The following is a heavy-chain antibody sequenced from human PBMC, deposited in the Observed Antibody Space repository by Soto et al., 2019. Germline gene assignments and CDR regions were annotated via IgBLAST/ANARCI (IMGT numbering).Heavy chain of an antibody. Sequence: QVQLVQSGGEVKKPGASVKVSCTASGFSFRSYGFTWVRQAPGQGLEWMGWVSAYSGNTYYAQKLQGRVTMTTDTSTRKVYMELRSLVSDDTDVYYCPRYRDYPSNPPFFDYWGQGTLVTVSS. CDR2: VSAYSGNT. D-gene: IGHD5-12*01. CDR1: GFSFRSYG. CDR3: PRYRDYPSNPPFFDY. J-gene: IGHJ4*02. V-gene: IGHV1-18*01.